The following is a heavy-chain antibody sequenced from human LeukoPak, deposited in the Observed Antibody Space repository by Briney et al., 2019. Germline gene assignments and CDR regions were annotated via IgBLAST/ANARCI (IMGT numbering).Heavy chain of an antibody. Sequence: GRSLRLSCAASGFTFSSYGMHWVRQAPGKGLEWVAVISYDGSNKYYADSVNARFTISRDNSKNTLYLQMNSLRAEDTAVYYCAKELYDSSGYYFEGAFDIWGQGTMVTVSS. CDR1: GFTFSSYG. CDR3: AKELYDSSGYYFEGAFDI. CDR2: ISYDGSNK. D-gene: IGHD3-22*01. J-gene: IGHJ3*02. V-gene: IGHV3-30*18.